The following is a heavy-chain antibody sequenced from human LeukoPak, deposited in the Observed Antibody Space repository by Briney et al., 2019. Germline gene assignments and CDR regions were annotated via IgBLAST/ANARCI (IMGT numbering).Heavy chain of an antibody. J-gene: IGHJ4*02. V-gene: IGHV4-31*03. D-gene: IGHD5-18*01. CDR2: IYYSGST. CDR3: ARARSGYSYAWHY. Sequence: KASETLSLTCTVSGGSISSGGYYWSWIRQHPGKGLEWIGYIYYSGSTYYNPSLKSRVTISVDTSKNQFSLKLSSVTAADTAVYYCARARSGYSYAWHYWGQGTLVTVSS. CDR1: GGSISSGGYY.